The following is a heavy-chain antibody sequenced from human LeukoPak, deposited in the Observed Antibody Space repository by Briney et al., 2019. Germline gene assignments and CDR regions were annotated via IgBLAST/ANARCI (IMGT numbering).Heavy chain of an antibody. J-gene: IGHJ6*03. CDR2: IRYDGSNK. CDR3: ARDSAGWFGELLSSYYYYMDV. Sequence: GGSLRLSCAASGFTFSSYGMHWVRQAPGKGLEWVAFIRYDGSNKYYADSVKGRFTISRDNSKNTLYLQMNSLRAEDTAVYYCARDSAGWFGELLSSYYYYMDVWGKGTTVTVSS. D-gene: IGHD3-10*01. V-gene: IGHV3-30*02. CDR1: GFTFSSYG.